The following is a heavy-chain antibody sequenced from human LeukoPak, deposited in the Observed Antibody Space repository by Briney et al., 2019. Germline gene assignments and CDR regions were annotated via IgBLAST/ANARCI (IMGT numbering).Heavy chain of an antibody. J-gene: IGHJ5*02. V-gene: IGHV1-8*01. Sequence: ASVKVSCKASGYTFTSYDINWVRQATGQWLEWMGWMNPNSGNTGYAQKFQGRVTMTRNTSISTAYMELSSLRSEDTAVYYCARAPRSIAARGGHNWFDPWGQGTLVTVSS. CDR2: MNPNSGNT. D-gene: IGHD6-6*01. CDR1: GYTFTSYD. CDR3: ARAPRSIAARGGHNWFDP.